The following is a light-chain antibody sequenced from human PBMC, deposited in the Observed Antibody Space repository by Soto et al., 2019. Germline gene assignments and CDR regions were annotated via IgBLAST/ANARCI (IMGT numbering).Light chain of an antibody. V-gene: IGLV2-14*01. Sequence: QSALTQPASVSGSPGQSITISCTGTSSDVGGYPYVSWYQHHPGKAPKLIIYEVSNRPSGVSNRFSGSKSGYTASLTISELQAEDEADYYCTSFTSSSTWVFGGGTKLTVL. CDR2: EVS. CDR1: SSDVGGYPY. J-gene: IGLJ3*02. CDR3: TSFTSSSTWV.